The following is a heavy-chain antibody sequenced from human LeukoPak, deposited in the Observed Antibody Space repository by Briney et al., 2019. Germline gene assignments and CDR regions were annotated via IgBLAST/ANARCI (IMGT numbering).Heavy chain of an antibody. D-gene: IGHD3-10*01. CDR1: GGSISSGSYY. CDR3: ARDLRGSGRTFDI. J-gene: IGHJ3*02. V-gene: IGHV4-61*02. CDR2: IYTSGST. Sequence: PSETLSLTCTVSGGSISSGSYYWSWIRQPAGKGLEWIGRIYTSGSTNYTPSLKSRVTISVDTSKNQFSLKLSSVTAADTAVYYCARDLRGSGRTFDIWGQGTMVTVSS.